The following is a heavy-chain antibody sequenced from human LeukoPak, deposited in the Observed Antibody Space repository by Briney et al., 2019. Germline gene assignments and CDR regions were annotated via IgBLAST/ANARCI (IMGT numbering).Heavy chain of an antibody. Sequence: GGSLRLSCAASGFTFSSYAMHWVRQAPGKGLEWVAFIRYDGSNKYYADSVKGRFTISRDNSKNTLYLQMNSLRAEDTAVYYCAKGAGGATLKAYYFDYWGQGTLVTVSS. J-gene: IGHJ4*02. CDR2: IRYDGSNK. V-gene: IGHV3-30*02. D-gene: IGHD1-26*01. CDR1: GFTFSSYA. CDR3: AKGAGGATLKAYYFDY.